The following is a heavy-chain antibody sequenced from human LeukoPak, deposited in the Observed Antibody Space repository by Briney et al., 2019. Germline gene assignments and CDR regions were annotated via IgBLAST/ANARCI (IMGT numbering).Heavy chain of an antibody. CDR2: IKQDGSEK. CDR1: GFTFSSYW. CDR3: ARGGRDTAMVGPSHGGDLFQH. Sequence: PGGSLRLSCAASGFTFSSYWMSWVRQAPGKGLEWVANIKQDGSEKYYVDSVKGRFTISRDNAKNSLYLQMNSLRAEDTAVYYCARGGRDTAMVGPSHGGDLFQHWGQGTLVTVSS. J-gene: IGHJ1*01. V-gene: IGHV3-7*01. D-gene: IGHD5-18*01.